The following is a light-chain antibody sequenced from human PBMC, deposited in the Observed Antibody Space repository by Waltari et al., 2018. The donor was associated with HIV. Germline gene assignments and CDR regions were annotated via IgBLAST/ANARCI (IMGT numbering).Light chain of an antibody. CDR2: DVN. CDR1: SSDVGGYNY. J-gene: IGLJ3*02. CDR3: CSYADKYTWV. V-gene: IGLV2-11*01. Sequence: QSALTQPRSMSGSPGQSVTISCTATSSDVGGYNYVSWYQQHPGKAPKLMIFDVNKRPSGVPDRFSGSKSGNTASLTISGLQAEDEADYYCCSYADKYTWVFGGGTKLAVL.